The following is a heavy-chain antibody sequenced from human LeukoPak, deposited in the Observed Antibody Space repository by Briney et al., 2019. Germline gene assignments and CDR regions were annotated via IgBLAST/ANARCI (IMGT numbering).Heavy chain of an antibody. V-gene: IGHV1-69*13. J-gene: IGHJ6*03. CDR3: ARDVRVKQQLTIRGSDYFYYMDV. D-gene: IGHD6-13*01. Sequence: SVKVSCKASGGTFSSFALSWVRQAPGQGLEWMGGIIPILGTANYAQKFQGRVTIYSDASTSTDYMELSSLRSEDTAVYYCARDVRVKQQLTIRGSDYFYYMDVWGNGTTVIVPS. CDR1: GGTFSSFA. CDR2: IIPILGTA.